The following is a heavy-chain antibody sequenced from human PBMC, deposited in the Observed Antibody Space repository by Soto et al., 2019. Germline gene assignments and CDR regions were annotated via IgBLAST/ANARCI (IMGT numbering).Heavy chain of an antibody. CDR1: GYTFTSYA. D-gene: IGHD3-3*01. V-gene: IGHV1-3*01. CDR3: ARAITIFGVVIMAHGDWIDP. CDR2: INAGDGNT. J-gene: IGHJ5*02. Sequence: ASVKISCKASGYTFTSYAMHWVRQAPGQRHEWMGWINAGDGNTKYPQKFQGRVTIIRDTSASTAYMELSSLRSEDTGVYYCARAITIFGVVIMAHGDWIDPWGQGTLVTVSS.